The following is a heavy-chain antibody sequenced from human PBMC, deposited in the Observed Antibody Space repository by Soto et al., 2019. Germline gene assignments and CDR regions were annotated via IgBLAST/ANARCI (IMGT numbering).Heavy chain of an antibody. V-gene: IGHV1-69*12. CDR1: GGTFSSYA. CDR2: IIPIFGTA. CDR3: ARDRGLDYYDRTKPGMDV. J-gene: IGHJ6*02. Sequence: QVQLVQSGAEVKKPGSSVKVSCKASGGTFSSYAISWVRQAPGQGLEWMGGIIPIFGTANYAQKFQGRVTITADEDTSTAYMELSSLRAEDTAVYYCARDRGLDYYDRTKPGMDVWGPGTTVTVSS. D-gene: IGHD3-22*01.